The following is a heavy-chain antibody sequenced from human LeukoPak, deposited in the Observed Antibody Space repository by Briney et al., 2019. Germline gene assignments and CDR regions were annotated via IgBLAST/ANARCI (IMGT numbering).Heavy chain of an antibody. Sequence: GASVKVSCKASGGTFSSYAISWVRQAPGQGLEWKGRIIPIFGTANYAQKFQGRVTITTDESTSTAYMELSSLRSKDTAVYYCARDMAYCGGDYYHFDYWGQGTLVTVSS. V-gene: IGHV1-69*05. CDR2: IIPIFGTA. CDR1: GGTFSSYA. J-gene: IGHJ4*02. CDR3: ARDMAYCGGDYYHFDY. D-gene: IGHD2-21*02.